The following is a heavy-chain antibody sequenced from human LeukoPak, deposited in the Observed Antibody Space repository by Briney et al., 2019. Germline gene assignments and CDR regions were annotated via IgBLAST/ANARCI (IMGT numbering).Heavy chain of an antibody. CDR2: ISYDGSNK. Sequence: PTGGSLRLSCAASGFTFSSYAMHWVRQAPGKGLEWVAVISYDGSNKYYADSVKGRFTISRDNSKNTLYLQMNSLTADDTAVYFCARVVGDTTSYYYPMDVWGRGTTVTVSS. V-gene: IGHV3-30-3*01. CDR1: GFTFSSYA. CDR3: ARVVGDTTSYYYPMDV. D-gene: IGHD3-16*01. J-gene: IGHJ6*02.